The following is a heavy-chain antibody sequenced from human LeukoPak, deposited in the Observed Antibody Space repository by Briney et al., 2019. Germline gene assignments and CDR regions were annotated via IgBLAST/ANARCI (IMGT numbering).Heavy chain of an antibody. CDR2: ISGHGDTT. V-gene: IGHV3-23*01. CDR3: AKAIDSRGYWYERGADY. Sequence: GGSLRLSCAASGFTFGSHAMIWVRQAPGKGLEWVSTISGHGDTTYDADSVKGRFTISRDNSKNTMFLQMSRLRAEDTAIYYCAKAIDSRGYWYERGADYWGQGTLVTVSS. D-gene: IGHD3-22*01. J-gene: IGHJ4*02. CDR1: GFTFGSHA.